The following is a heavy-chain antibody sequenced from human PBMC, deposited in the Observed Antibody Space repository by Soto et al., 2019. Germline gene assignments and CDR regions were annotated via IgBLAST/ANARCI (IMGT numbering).Heavy chain of an antibody. CDR1: GFTFSSYG. Sequence: PGGSLRLSCAASGFTFSSYGMHWVRQAPGKGLEWVAVIWYDGSNKYYADSVKGRFTISRDNSKNTLYLQMNSLRAEDTAVYYCAGWYGYSYVQSLQSHYYYYGMYVWSQGTTVTVSS. J-gene: IGHJ6*02. D-gene: IGHD5-18*01. CDR3: AGWYGYSYVQSLQSHYYYYGMYV. CDR2: IWYDGSNK. V-gene: IGHV3-33*01.